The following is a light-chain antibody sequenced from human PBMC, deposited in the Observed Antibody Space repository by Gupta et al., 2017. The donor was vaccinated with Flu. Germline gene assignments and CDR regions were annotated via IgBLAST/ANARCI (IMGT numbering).Light chain of an antibody. J-gene: IGLJ3*02. CDR1: SGHSNYA. CDR2: LNSDGSH. Sequence: QLVLPHSPSASASLGASVKLTCTLSSGHSNYAIAWPQQQPEKGPRYLMKLNSDGSHSKGDGIPDPFSGSSSGADRHPTISRRQAEAEDDYYCQTWGTGIRVFGGGTKLTVL. CDR3: QTWGTGIRV. V-gene: IGLV4-69*01.